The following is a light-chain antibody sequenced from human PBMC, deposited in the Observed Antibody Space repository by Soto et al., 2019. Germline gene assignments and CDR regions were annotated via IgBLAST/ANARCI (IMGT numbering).Light chain of an antibody. CDR3: QQRSHWPPIT. CDR2: EAL. Sequence: PGQTATLSSRASQSVRSNFLAWYQQKPGQAPRLLIYEALNRATGIPARFSGSGSGTDFTLTISSLEPEDFAVYFCQQRSHWPPITFGQGTRLEI. CDR1: QSVRSNF. J-gene: IGKJ5*01. V-gene: IGKV3-11*01.